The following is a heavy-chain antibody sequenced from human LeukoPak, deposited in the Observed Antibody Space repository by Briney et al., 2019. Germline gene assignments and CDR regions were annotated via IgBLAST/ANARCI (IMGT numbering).Heavy chain of an antibody. J-gene: IGHJ4*02. CDR1: GYSFTNYW. Sequence: GESLKISCKGSGYSFTNYWIVWVRQMPGKGLEWMGIIYPGDSDTRYSPSFQGQVTISADKSISTAYLQWSSLKASDTAMYYCARRGYDSRGYHFYFDYWGQGTLVTVSS. CDR2: IYPGDSDT. D-gene: IGHD3-22*01. CDR3: ARRGYDSRGYHFYFDY. V-gene: IGHV5-51*01.